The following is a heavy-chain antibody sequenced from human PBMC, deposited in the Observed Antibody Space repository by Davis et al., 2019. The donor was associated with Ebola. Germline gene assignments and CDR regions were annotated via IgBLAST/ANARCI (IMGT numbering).Heavy chain of an antibody. CDR2: INPSGGST. CDR3: ARGHRRSSWYDGYFDL. D-gene: IGHD6-13*01. V-gene: IGHV1-46*01. Sequence: AASVQVSCKASGYTFSSFYMHWVRQAPGQGLEWMGIINPSGGSTDYAQKFQGRVTMTRDTFTSTVYMQLSSLRSEDTAVYYCARGHRRSSWYDGYFDLWGRGTLVTVSS. J-gene: IGHJ2*01. CDR1: GYTFSSFY.